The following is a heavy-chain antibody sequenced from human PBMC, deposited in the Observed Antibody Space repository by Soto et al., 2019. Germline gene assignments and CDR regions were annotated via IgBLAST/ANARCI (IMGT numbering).Heavy chain of an antibody. CDR1: GGTFSSYP. V-gene: IGHV1-69*06. Sequence: QVQLVQSGAEVKRPGSSVKVSCKASGGTFSSYPISWVRQAPGQGLEWMGGTNGNLGTGNYAQKFRGRLTITTDISTTTAYGELSSLSSEDTAVYYCGRRDSHVFFRYFDNWGQGTLVTVSS. CDR3: GRRDSHVFFRYFDN. J-gene: IGHJ4*02. CDR2: TNGNLGTG. D-gene: IGHD3-16*01.